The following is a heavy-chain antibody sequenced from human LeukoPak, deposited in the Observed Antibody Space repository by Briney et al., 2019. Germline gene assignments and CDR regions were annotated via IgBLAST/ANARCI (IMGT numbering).Heavy chain of an antibody. D-gene: IGHD1-26*01. J-gene: IGHJ3*02. Sequence: ASVKVSCKASGGTFSSYAISWVRQAPGQGLKWMGGIIPIFGTANYAQKFQGRVTITADESTSTAYMELSSLRSEDTAVYYCASTLLGATSPFDIWGQGTMVTVSS. V-gene: IGHV1-69*01. CDR3: ASTLLGATSPFDI. CDR2: IIPIFGTA. CDR1: GGTFSSYA.